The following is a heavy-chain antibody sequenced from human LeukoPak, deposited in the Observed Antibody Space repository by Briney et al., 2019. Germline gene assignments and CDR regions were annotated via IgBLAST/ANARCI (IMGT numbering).Heavy chain of an antibody. D-gene: IGHD6-19*01. J-gene: IGHJ3*02. Sequence: GGSLRLSCAASGFTFSSYGMHWVRQAPGKGLEWVAAISYDESNEYYVDSVKGRFTVSRDNSKDTLYLQMNSLRVEDTAVYYCVKVPRSGCCAFDIWGQGTMVTVSS. CDR1: GFTFSSYG. CDR3: VKVPRSGCCAFDI. V-gene: IGHV3-30*18. CDR2: ISYDESNE.